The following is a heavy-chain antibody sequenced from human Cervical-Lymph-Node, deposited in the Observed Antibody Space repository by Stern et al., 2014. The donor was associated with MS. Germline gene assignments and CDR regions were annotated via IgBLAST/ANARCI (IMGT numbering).Heavy chain of an antibody. D-gene: IGHD3-22*01. V-gene: IGHV1-3*01. Sequence: QVQLVQSGAEVKKPGASVKVSCKASGYIFTHYAMHWVRQAPGQKLEWMGWINAANDKTKYSQKFQGRVTITRDTSASTAYMELSSLKSEDTAIYYCAKRGSSGYYYFDYWGQGTLVTVSS. J-gene: IGHJ4*02. CDR1: GYIFTHYA. CDR2: INAANDKT. CDR3: AKRGSSGYYYFDY.